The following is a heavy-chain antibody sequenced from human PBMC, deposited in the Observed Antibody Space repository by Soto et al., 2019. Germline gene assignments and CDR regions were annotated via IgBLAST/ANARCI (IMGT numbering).Heavy chain of an antibody. V-gene: IGHV4-30-2*01. CDR1: GGSISSGGYS. CDR3: ARGGGLLGY. J-gene: IGHJ4*02. CDR2: ISHTGST. Sequence: QLQLQESGSGLVKPSQTLSLTCAVSGGSISSGGYSWSWIRQPPGKVLEWIGYISHTGSTYYNPSLKSRVTISVDRSKIQFSLKLSSVTTADTAVYYCARGGGLLGYWGQGTLVTVSS. D-gene: IGHD3-16*01.